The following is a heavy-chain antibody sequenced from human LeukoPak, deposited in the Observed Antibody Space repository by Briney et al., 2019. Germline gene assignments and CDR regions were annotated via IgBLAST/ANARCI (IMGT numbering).Heavy chain of an antibody. V-gene: IGHV4-61*02. CDR2: IYTSGST. CDR3: ARAPYDILTGYGRRFDP. J-gene: IGHJ5*02. Sequence: PSETLSLTCTVSGGSISGGSYYWSWIRQPAGKGLEWIGRIYTSGSTNYNSSLKSRVTISVDTSKNQFSLKLSSVTAADTAVYYCARAPYDILTGYGRRFDPWGQGTLVTVSS. CDR1: GGSISGGSYY. D-gene: IGHD3-9*01.